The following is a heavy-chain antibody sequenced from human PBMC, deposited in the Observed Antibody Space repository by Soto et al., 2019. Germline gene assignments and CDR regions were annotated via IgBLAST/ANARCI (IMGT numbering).Heavy chain of an antibody. D-gene: IGHD3-3*01. J-gene: IGHJ6*03. V-gene: IGHV3-48*01. CDR3: ARDDSPDYDFWSGQASYYYYYMDV. CDR1: GFTFSSYS. Sequence: GGSLRLSCAASGFTFSSYSMNWVRQAPGKGLEWVSYISSSSSTIYYADSVKGRFTISRDNAKNSLYLQMNSLRAEDTAVYYCARDDSPDYDFWSGQASYYYYYMDVWGKGTTVTVSS. CDR2: ISSSSSTI.